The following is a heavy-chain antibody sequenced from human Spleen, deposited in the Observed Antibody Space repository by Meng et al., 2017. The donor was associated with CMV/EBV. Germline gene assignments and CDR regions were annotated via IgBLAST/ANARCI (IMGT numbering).Heavy chain of an antibody. CDR1: GYTFTSYY. V-gene: IGHV1-46*01. CDR3: SRRGLSSYYYGMDV. CDR2: INPSGGGT. J-gene: IGHJ6*02. Sequence: ASVKVSCKASGYTFTSYYMHWVRQAPGQGLEWMAIINPSGGGTHYAQKFQGRVTMTRDTSTSTAYMELRSLRSDDTAVYYCSRRGLSSYYYGMDVWGQGTTVTVSS. D-gene: IGHD3-16*02.